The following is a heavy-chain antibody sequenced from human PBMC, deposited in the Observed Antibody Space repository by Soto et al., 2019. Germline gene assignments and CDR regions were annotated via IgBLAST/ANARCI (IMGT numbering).Heavy chain of an antibody. D-gene: IGHD2-21*02. CDR1: GGSVSSGSYY. CDR3: ARGIIPHVTAILY. Sequence: PSETLSLTCTVSGGSVSSGSYYWSWIRQPPGKGLEGIGYIYDSGSINYNPSLKGRVTISVDTSKNQFSLKLSSVTAADTAVYYCARGIIPHVTAILYWGQGTLVTVSS. V-gene: IGHV4-61*01. CDR2: IYDSGSI. J-gene: IGHJ4*02.